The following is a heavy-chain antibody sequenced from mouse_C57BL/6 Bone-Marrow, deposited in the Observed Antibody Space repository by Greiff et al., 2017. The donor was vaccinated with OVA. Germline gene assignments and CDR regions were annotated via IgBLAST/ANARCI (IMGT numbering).Heavy chain of an antibody. D-gene: IGHD1-1*01. CDR3: AREARSIPHYYAMYY. V-gene: IGHV1-81*01. CDR1: GYTFTSYG. CDR2: IYPRSGNT. J-gene: IGHJ4*01. Sequence: VQLQQSGAELARPGASVKLSCKASGYTFTSYGISWVKQRTGQGLEWIGEIYPRSGNTYYNEKFKGKATLTADKSSSTAYMELRSLTSEDSAVYFCAREARSIPHYYAMYYCGQGTSVTVSS.